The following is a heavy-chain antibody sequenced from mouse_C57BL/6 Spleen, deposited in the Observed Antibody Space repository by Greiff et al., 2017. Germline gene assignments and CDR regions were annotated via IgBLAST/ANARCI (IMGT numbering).Heavy chain of an antibody. CDR3: AKNGGYSGSSYFDY. J-gene: IGHJ2*01. CDR1: GFSFTSYG. D-gene: IGHD1-1*01. CDR2: IWRGGST. V-gene: IGHV2-5*01. Sequence: VKLLESGPGLVQPSQSLSITCTVSGFSFTSYGVHWVRQSPGKGLEWLGVIWRGGSTDYNAAFMSRLCITKDNSKSHVFFKMNSLQADDTAIDYCAKNGGYSGSSYFDYWGQGTTLTVSS.